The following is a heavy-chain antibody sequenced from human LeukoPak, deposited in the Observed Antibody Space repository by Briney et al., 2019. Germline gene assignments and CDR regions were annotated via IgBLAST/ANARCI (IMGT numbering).Heavy chain of an antibody. V-gene: IGHV4-59*01. D-gene: IGHD3-22*01. CDR1: GGSISSYY. CDR3: ARETYYYDSSGYSPAFDI. J-gene: IGHJ3*02. CDR2: IYYSGGT. Sequence: SETLSLTCTVSGGSISSYYWSWIRQPPGKGLEWIGYIYYSGGTNYNPSLKSRVTISVDTSKNQFSLKLSSVTAADTAVYYCARETYYYDSSGYSPAFDIWGQGTMVTVSS.